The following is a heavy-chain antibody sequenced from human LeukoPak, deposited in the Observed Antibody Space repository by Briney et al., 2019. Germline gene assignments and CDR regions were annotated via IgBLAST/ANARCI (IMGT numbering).Heavy chain of an antibody. J-gene: IGHJ5*02. Sequence: GGSLRLSCAASGFTFDDYAMHWVRQAPGKGLEWVSGISWNSGSIGYADSVKGRFTISRDNAKNSLYLQMNSLRAEDTALYYCAKDRTGYFDWLLFSWGQGTLVTVSS. CDR1: GFTFDDYA. D-gene: IGHD3-9*01. V-gene: IGHV3-9*01. CDR3: AKDRTGYFDWLLFS. CDR2: ISWNSGSI.